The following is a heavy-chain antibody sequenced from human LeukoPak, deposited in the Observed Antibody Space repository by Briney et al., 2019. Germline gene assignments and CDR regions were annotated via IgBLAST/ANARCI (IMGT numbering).Heavy chain of an antibody. D-gene: IGHD6-13*01. CDR3: ARGGYSSSWTNFDY. CDR2: INPNSGGT. CDR1: GYTFTAYY. Sequence: ASVKVSCKASGYTFTAYYIHWVRQAPGQGLEWMGWINPNSGGTNYAQKFQGRVTMTSDTSISTAYMELSRLRSDDTAVYYCARGGYSSSWTNFDYWGQGTLVAVSS. J-gene: IGHJ4*02. V-gene: IGHV1-2*02.